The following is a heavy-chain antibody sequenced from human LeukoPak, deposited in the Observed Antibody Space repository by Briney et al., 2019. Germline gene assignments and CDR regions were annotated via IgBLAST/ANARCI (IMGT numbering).Heavy chain of an antibody. CDR2: IWYDGSSK. J-gene: IGHJ4*02. Sequence: GGSLRLSCAASGFTFSTYGMHWLRHAPGKGLEWVAFIWYDGSSKYYADSVKGRFTISRDNSKHTLYLQVNSRRAEDTAIYYCAKDGDTAMVFDYWGQGTLVTVSS. V-gene: IGHV3-30*02. CDR3: AKDGDTAMVFDY. CDR1: GFTFSTYG. D-gene: IGHD5-18*01.